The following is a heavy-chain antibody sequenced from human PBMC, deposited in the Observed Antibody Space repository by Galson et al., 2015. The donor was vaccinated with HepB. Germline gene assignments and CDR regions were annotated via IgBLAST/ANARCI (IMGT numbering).Heavy chain of an antibody. CDR1: GFTFSDYY. Sequence: SLRLSCAASGFTFSDYYMIWIRQAPGKGLEWVSYISSTGSNTYPADSVKGRFTISRDNAKNSLFLQMNSLRADDTAVYFCARALMYSIDFWGQGALVTVSS. D-gene: IGHD2-8*01. CDR3: ARALMYSIDF. J-gene: IGHJ4*02. CDR2: ISSTGSNT. V-gene: IGHV3-11*01.